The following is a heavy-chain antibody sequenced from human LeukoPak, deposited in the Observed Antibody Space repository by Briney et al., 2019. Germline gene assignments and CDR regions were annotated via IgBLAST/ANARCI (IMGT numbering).Heavy chain of an antibody. CDR1: GFTFSSHT. J-gene: IGHJ4*02. CDR2: ISGSSTYI. Sequence: RSGGSLRPSCAVSGFTFSSHTMSWVRQAPGKGLEWVSSISGSSTYIYYADSVRGRFTVSRDNAKNSLSLQMNSLRAEDTAVYYCAREIVTTGGDYWGQGTLVTVSS. D-gene: IGHD5-12*01. V-gene: IGHV3-21*01. CDR3: AREIVTTGGDY.